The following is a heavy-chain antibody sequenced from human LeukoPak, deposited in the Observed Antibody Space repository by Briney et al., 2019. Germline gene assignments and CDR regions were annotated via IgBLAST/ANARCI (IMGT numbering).Heavy chain of an antibody. V-gene: IGHV3-21*01. D-gene: IGHD2-2*01. J-gene: IGHJ3*02. CDR3: ARDGRGIVVVPAGAFDI. Sequence: KTGGSLRLSCAASGFTFSSYGMNWVRQAPGKGLEWVSSISSSSSYVYYADSVKGRFTISRDNAKNSLYLQMNSLRAEDTAVYYCARDGRGIVVVPAGAFDIWGQGTMVTVSS. CDR1: GFTFSSYG. CDR2: ISSSSSYV.